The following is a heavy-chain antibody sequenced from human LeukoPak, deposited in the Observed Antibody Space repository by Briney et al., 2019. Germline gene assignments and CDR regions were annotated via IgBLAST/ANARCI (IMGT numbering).Heavy chain of an antibody. CDR1: GFTFTSSA. V-gene: IGHV1-58*01. D-gene: IGHD3-10*01. CDR2: IVVGSGNT. Sequence: SVKVSCKASGFTFTSSAVQWVRQARGQRLEWIGWIVVGSGNTNYAQKFQERVTITRDMSTSTAYMELSSLRSEDTAVYYCAADSVVREVGPGRYWGQGTLVTVSS. J-gene: IGHJ4*02. CDR3: AADSVVREVGPGRY.